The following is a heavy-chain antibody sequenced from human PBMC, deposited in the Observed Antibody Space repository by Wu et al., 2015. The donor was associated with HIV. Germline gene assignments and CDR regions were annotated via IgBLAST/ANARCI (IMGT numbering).Heavy chain of an antibody. V-gene: IGHV1-69*05. J-gene: IGHJ4*02. CDR1: GGTFSSYA. D-gene: IGHD3-22*01. CDR2: IIPIFGTA. Sequence: QVQLVQSGAEVKKPGSSVKVSCKASGGTFSSYAISWVRQAPGQGLEWMGGIIPIFGTANYAQKFQGRVTITTDESTSTAYMELSSLRSEDTAVYYCASTLQHGNRDYYDSSGYPDWGQGTLVTVSS. CDR3: ASTLQHGNRDYYDSSGYPD.